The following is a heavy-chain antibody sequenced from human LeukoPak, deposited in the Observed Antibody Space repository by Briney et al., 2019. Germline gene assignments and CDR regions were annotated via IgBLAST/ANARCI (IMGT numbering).Heavy chain of an antibody. V-gene: IGHV1-2*02. CDR3: ARDPPYALLIAAAGTENDY. D-gene: IGHD6-13*01. CDR1: GYTFTGYY. J-gene: IGHJ4*02. CDR2: INPNSGGT. Sequence: ASVKVSCKASGYTFTGYYMHWVRQAPGQGLEWMGWINPNSGGTNYAQKLQGRVTMTTDTSTSTAYMELRSLRSDDTAVYYCARDPPYALLIAAAGTENDYWGQGTLVTVSS.